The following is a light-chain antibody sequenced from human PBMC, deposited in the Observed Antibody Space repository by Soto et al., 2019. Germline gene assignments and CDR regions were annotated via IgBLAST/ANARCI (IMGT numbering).Light chain of an antibody. CDR1: QSVYNN. CDR2: RAS. J-gene: IGKJ1*01. Sequence: EIVMTQSPAALSVSPGERATLSCRASQSVYNNLAWYQQKLGQAPRLLIYRASTRATGIPARFSGSGSGTEFTLTISSLQSEDFALYYCHQYENWPQTFGQGTKVDIK. CDR3: HQYENWPQT. V-gene: IGKV3-15*01.